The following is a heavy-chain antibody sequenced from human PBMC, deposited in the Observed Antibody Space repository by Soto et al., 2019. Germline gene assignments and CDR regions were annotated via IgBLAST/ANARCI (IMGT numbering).Heavy chain of an antibody. J-gene: IGHJ3*02. V-gene: IGHV4-34*01. CDR1: GGSFSGYY. Sequence: QVQLQQWGAGLLKPSETLSLTCAVYGGSFSGYYWSWIRQPPGKGLEWIGEINHSGSTNYNPSLKSRVTISVDTSKNQFSLKLSSVTAADTAVYYCASPNCSGGSCYAYDAFDIWGQGTMVTVSS. CDR3: ASPNCSGGSCYAYDAFDI. CDR2: INHSGST. D-gene: IGHD2-15*01.